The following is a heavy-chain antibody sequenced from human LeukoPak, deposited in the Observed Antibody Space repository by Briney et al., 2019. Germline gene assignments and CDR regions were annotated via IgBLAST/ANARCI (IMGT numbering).Heavy chain of an antibody. J-gene: IGHJ4*02. D-gene: IGHD7-27*01. V-gene: IGHV1-2*02. Sequence: ASVNVSCKASGYTFTVYYMHCVRQAPGQGREWMGWIYRNSDGTNYAQKFQDRVAMTTDTSISTAYMELSRLRSDDTAVYYCARSGTAEGLVFDYWGQGTLVTVSS. CDR2: IYRNSDGT. CDR1: GYTFTVYY. CDR3: ARSGTAEGLVFDY.